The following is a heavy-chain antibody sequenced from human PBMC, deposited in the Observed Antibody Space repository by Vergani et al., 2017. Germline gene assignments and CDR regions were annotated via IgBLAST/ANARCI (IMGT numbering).Heavy chain of an antibody. J-gene: IGHJ6*02. D-gene: IGHD3-9*01. V-gene: IGHV4-39*01. CDR1: GGSISSSSYY. CDR3: ASPLLRYFDYGMDV. Sequence: QLQLQESGPGLVKPSETLSLTCTVSGGSISSSSYYWGWIRQPPGKGLEWIGSSYYSGSTYYNPSLKSRVTISVDTSKNQFSLKLSAVTAADTAVYYCASPLLRYFDYGMDVWGQGTTVTVSS. CDR2: SYYSGST.